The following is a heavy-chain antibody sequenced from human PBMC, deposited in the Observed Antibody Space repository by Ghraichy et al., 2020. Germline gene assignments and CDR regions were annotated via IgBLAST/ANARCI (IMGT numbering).Heavy chain of an antibody. J-gene: IGHJ4*02. CDR1: GFTFSSYA. D-gene: IGHD2-15*01. CDR2: ISGSGGST. CDR3: AKEAFKDIVVVVAATTFDY. Sequence: GSLRLSCAASGFTFSSYAMSWVRQAPGKGLEWVSAISGSGGSTYYADSVKGRFTISRDNSKNTLYLQMNSLRAEDTAVYYCAKEAFKDIVVVVAATTFDYWGQGTLVTVSS. V-gene: IGHV3-23*01.